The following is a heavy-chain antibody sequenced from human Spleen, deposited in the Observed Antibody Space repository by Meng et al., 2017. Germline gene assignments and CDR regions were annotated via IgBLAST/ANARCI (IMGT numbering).Heavy chain of an antibody. Sequence: ALRLSCAASGFTFSSYAMHWVRQAPGRGLEWVAVISYDESTKYYADSVKGRFTISRDDSKNTLYLQMNSLRGGDTAVYYCARDHRSYDSSGYHEYWGQGTLVTVSS. J-gene: IGHJ4*02. CDR3: ARDHRSYDSSGYHEY. D-gene: IGHD3-22*01. CDR1: GFTFSSYA. V-gene: IGHV3-30*04. CDR2: ISYDESTK.